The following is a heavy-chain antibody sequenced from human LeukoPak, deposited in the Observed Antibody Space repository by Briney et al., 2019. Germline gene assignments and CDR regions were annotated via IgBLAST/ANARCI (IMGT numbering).Heavy chain of an antibody. CDR2: INPSGGST. J-gene: IGHJ4*02. D-gene: IGHD2-8*02. CDR1: GYTFTSYY. Sequence: ASVKVSCKAPGYTFTSYYMHWVRQAPGQGLEWMGIINPSGGSTSYAQKFQGRVTMTRDTSTSTVYMELSSLRSEDTAVYYCARTAGVIVSFDYWGQGTLVTVSS. CDR3: ARTAGVIVSFDY. V-gene: IGHV1-46*01.